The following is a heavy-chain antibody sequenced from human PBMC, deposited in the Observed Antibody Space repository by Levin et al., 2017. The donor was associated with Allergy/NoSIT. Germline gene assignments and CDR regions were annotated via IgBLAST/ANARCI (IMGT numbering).Heavy chain of an antibody. CDR1: GFSFSSYW. CDR2: IISDGSST. V-gene: IGHV3-74*01. Sequence: GGSLRLSCAASGFSFSSYWMHWVRQAPGKGLVWVSGIISDGSSTIYADSVKGRFTISRDIAENTLYLQMNSRGAEDTAVYYCAGAGSTGNWFDPWGQGTLVTVSS. D-gene: IGHD6-25*01. J-gene: IGHJ5*02. CDR3: AGAGSTGNWFDP.